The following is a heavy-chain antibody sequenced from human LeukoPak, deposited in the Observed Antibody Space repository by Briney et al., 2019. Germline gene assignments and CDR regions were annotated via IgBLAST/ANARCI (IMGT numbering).Heavy chain of an antibody. CDR3: VREYSRSFYS. CDR2: IKSKTDGGTT. V-gene: IGHV3-15*01. CDR1: GITVSSAY. J-gene: IGHJ4*02. D-gene: IGHD6-6*01. Sequence: GGSLRLSCAVAGITVSSAYLSWVRQAPGKGLEWVGRIKSKTDGGTTDYAVLVKGRFTISRDESKNTLYLQMSDLKTEDTAVYYVVREYSRSFYSWGQGTLVTVSS.